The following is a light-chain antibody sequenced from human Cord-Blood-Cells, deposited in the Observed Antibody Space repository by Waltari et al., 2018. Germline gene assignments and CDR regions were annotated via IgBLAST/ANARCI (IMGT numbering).Light chain of an antibody. V-gene: IGLV1-44*01. Sequence: QSVLTPPPSASGPPGPRATIPSSGISPKPGNNTLNCFQQLPGPAPKLLIYSNNQRPSGVPDRFSGSKSGTSASLAISGLQSEDEADYYCAAWDDSLNGFYVFGTGTKVTVL. CDR2: SNN. CDR3: AAWDDSLNGFYV. J-gene: IGLJ1*01. CDR1: SPKPGNNT.